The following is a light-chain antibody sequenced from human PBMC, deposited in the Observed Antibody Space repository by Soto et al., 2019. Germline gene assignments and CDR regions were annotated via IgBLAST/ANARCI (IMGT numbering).Light chain of an antibody. CDR3: SSYTSSSTLWV. J-gene: IGLJ3*02. CDR1: SSDVGGYNY. CDR2: DVS. Sequence: QSVLTQPASVSGSPGQSITISCTGTSSDVGGYNYVSWYQQHPGKAPKLMIYDVSNRPSGVSNRFSGSKSGNTASLTISGLQAEDEADYYCSSYTSSSTLWVFGGATKLSVL. V-gene: IGLV2-14*01.